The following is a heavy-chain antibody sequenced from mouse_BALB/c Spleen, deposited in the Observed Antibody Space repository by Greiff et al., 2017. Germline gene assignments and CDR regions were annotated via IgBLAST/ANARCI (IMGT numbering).Heavy chain of an antibody. CDR2: INPYYGST. CDR3: ARGEPWFAY. CDR1: GYSFTDYI. V-gene: IGHV1-39*01. J-gene: IGHJ3*01. Sequence: VQLQQTGPELVKPGASVKISCKASGYSFTDYIMLWVKQSHGKSLEWIGNINPYYGSTSYNLKFKGKATLTVDKSSSTAYMQLNSLTSEDSAVYYCARGEPWFAYWGQGTLVTVSA.